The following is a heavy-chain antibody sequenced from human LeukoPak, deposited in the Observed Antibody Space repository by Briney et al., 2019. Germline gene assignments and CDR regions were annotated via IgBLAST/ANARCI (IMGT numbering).Heavy chain of an antibody. CDR3: ARRYSPYSSGWYWFDP. J-gene: IGHJ5*02. CDR1: GYSFTSYW. CDR2: IYPGDSDT. Sequence: GESLKISCKGSGYSFTSYWIGWVRQMPGKGLEWMGIIYPGDSDTRYSPSFQGQVTISADKSISTAYLQWSSLKASDTAMYYCARRYSPYSSGWYWFDPWGQGTLVTVSS. V-gene: IGHV5-51*01. D-gene: IGHD6-19*01.